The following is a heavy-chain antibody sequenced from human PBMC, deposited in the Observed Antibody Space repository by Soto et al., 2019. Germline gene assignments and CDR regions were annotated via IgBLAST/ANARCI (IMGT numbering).Heavy chain of an antibody. CDR3: ARDSDFWSFMDV. CDR1: GFTFSSYA. V-gene: IGHV3-30-3*01. CDR2: ISYDGSNK. Sequence: QVQLVESGGGVVQPGRSLRLSCAASGFTFSSYAMHWVRQAPGKGLEWVAVISYDGSNKYYADSVKGRFTISRDNSKNTLYLQMNSLRAEDTAVYYWARDSDFWSFMDVWGQGTTVTVSS. D-gene: IGHD3-3*01. J-gene: IGHJ6*02.